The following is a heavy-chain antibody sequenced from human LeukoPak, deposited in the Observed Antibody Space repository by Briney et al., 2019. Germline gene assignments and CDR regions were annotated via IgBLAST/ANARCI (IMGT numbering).Heavy chain of an antibody. D-gene: IGHD6-13*01. J-gene: IGHJ6*02. Sequence: GGSLRLSYAASGFTFDDYAMHWVRQAPGKGLEWVSGISWNSGSIGYADSVKGRFTISRDNAKNSLYLQMNSLRAEDTALYYCAKDYYSSSSGMDVWGQGTTVTVSS. CDR3: AKDYYSSSSGMDV. CDR2: ISWNSGSI. V-gene: IGHV3-9*01. CDR1: GFTFDDYA.